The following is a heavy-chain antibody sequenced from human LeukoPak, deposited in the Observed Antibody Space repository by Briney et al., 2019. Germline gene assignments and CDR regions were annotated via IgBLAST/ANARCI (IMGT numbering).Heavy chain of an antibody. CDR2: MNPNSGNT. D-gene: IGHD1-26*01. Sequence: ASVKVSCKASGYTFTSYDINWVRQATGQGLEWMEWMNPNSGNTGYAQKFQGRVTITRNASISTAYMELSSLRSEDTAVYYCARGRASDAFDIRGQGTMVTVSS. J-gene: IGHJ3*02. V-gene: IGHV1-8*03. CDR3: ARGRASDAFDI. CDR1: GYTFTSYD.